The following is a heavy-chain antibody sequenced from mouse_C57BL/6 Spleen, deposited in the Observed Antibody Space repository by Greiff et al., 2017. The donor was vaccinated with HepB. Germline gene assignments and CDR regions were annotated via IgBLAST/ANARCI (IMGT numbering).Heavy chain of an antibody. CDR2: ISSGSTTI. Sequence: EVKLMESGGGLVKPGGSLKLSCAASGFTFSDYGMHWVRQAPEKGLDWIAYISSGSTTIYYADTVKGRFTISRDNAKNTLFLQMTSLRSEDTAMYYCARNGQLSYFDYWGQGTTLTVSS. CDR1: GFTFSDYG. J-gene: IGHJ2*01. CDR3: ARNGQLSYFDY. V-gene: IGHV5-17*01. D-gene: IGHD4-1*02.